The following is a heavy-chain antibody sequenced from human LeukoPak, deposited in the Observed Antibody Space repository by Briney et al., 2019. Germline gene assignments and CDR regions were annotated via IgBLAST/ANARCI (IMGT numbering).Heavy chain of an antibody. J-gene: IGHJ5*02. CDR3: AKSDWFDP. CDR1: GFTFSIYS. V-gene: IGHV3-74*01. Sequence: GGSLRLSCAASGFTFSIYSMHWVRQAPGKGLVWVSRIKSEGSSTIYADSVKGRFTISRDNDKNPLHLQNDIRRVEDTAVYYCAKSDWFDPWGQGTLVTVSS. CDR2: IKSEGSST.